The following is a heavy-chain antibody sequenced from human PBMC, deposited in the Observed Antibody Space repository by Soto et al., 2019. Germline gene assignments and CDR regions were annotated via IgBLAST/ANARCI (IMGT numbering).Heavy chain of an antibody. D-gene: IGHD3-9*01. CDR1: GGSISSVDYY. Sequence: PSETLSLTCTVSGGSISSVDYYWSWIRQPPGKGLEWIGHIHHSGSTNYNPSLKSRVTISVDTSKNQFSLKLSSVTAADTAVYFCARATKHFDTRRYFYIFESWGRGAQVT. CDR2: IHHSGST. CDR3: ARATKHFDTRRYFYIFES. J-gene: IGHJ4*02. V-gene: IGHV4-30-4*01.